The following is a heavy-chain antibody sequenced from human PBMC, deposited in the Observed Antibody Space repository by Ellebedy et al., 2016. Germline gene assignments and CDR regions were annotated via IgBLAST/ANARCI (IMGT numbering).Heavy chain of an antibody. Sequence: GGSLRLSXAASGFTFSTYSMNWVRQAPGKGLEWVSYISGSGYNIQYADSVKGRFTISRDNAKNSLYLQMNSLRDEDTALYYCARDDDDSFYYGMDVWGQGTTVTVSS. CDR1: GFTFSTYS. CDR2: ISGSGYNI. V-gene: IGHV3-48*02. CDR3: ARDDDDSFYYGMDV. J-gene: IGHJ6*02. D-gene: IGHD5-18*01.